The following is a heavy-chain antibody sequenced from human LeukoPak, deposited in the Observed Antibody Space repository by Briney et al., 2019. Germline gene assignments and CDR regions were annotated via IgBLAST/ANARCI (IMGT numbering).Heavy chain of an antibody. V-gene: IGHV3-23*01. Sequence: GGSLRLSCAASGFTFSSCAMSWVRQAPGKGLEWVSAISGSSGSTYYADSVKGRFTISRDNSNNTLYLQMNSLRAEDTAAYYWAKPGLEGYYFDYWGQGTRVTVS. CDR1: GFTFSSCA. CDR3: AKPGLEGYYFDY. D-gene: IGHD3-3*01. J-gene: IGHJ4*02. CDR2: ISGSSGST.